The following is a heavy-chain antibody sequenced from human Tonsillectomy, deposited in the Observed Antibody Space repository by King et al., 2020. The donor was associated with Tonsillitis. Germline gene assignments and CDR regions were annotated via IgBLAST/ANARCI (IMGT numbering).Heavy chain of an antibody. D-gene: IGHD5-24*01. V-gene: IGHV4-39*07. CDR2: IYYSGST. CDR1: GGSISSSSYY. Sequence: QMQLPESGPGLVKPSETLSLTCTVSGGSISSSSYYWGWIRQPPGKGLEWIGSIYYSGSTYYNPSLKSRVTISVDTSKNQFSLKLSSVTAADTAVYYCARTVEMTTIMGLDAFDIWGQGTMVTVSS. J-gene: IGHJ3*02. CDR3: ARTVEMTTIMGLDAFDI.